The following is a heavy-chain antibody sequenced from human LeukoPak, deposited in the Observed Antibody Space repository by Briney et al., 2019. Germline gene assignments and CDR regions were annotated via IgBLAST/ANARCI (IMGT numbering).Heavy chain of an antibody. CDR3: ARDRGLGLPNWFDS. CDR1: GFTFSNSW. V-gene: IGHV3-74*03. CDR2: ISADGTNT. J-gene: IGHJ5*01. D-gene: IGHD2-15*01. Sequence: PGGSLRLSCVASGFTFSNSWMHWVRQAPGKGLLWVSRISADGTNTKYADSVKGRFTISRDNAKSSLFLQMDSLRVEDTAIYYCARDRGLGLPNWFDSWGQGTLVTVSS.